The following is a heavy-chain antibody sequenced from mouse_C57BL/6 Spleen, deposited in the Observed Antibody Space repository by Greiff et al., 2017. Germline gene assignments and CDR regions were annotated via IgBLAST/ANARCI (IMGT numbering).Heavy chain of an antibody. D-gene: IGHD3-3*01. CDR2: ISDGGSYT. J-gene: IGHJ1*03. V-gene: IGHV5-4*01. CDR1: GFTFSSYA. Sequence: EVQRVESGGGLVKPGGSLKLSCAASGFTFSSYAMSWVRQTPEKRLEWVATISDGGSYTYYPDNVKGRFTISRDNAKNNLYLQMSHLKSEDTAMYYCARDGGDRYWYCDVWGTGTTVTVSS. CDR3: ARDGGDRYWYCDV.